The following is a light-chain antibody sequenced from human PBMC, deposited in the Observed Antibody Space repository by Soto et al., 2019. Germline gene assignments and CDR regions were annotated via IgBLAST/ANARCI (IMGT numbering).Light chain of an antibody. CDR3: QQYNNWPKT. CDR1: QSADSTY. CDR2: GAS. J-gene: IGKJ1*01. Sequence: EIVLTQAPGTLSLSPGERATLSCRASQSADSTYLAWYQQKPGQAPRLLIYGASSRATGIPDRFSGGGSGTNFTLTISRLDPEDSAVYYCQQYNNWPKTFGQGTKVDIK. V-gene: IGKV3-20*01.